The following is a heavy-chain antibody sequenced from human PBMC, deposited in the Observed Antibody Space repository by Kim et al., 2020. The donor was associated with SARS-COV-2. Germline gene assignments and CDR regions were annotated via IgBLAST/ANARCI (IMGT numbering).Heavy chain of an antibody. CDR1: GYTFTSYD. Sequence: ASVKVSCKASGYTFTSYDINWVRQATGQGVEWMGWMNPNSGNTGYAQKFQGRVTMTRNTSISTAYMELRSLGSEDTAVYYWARSQDSSSWSNHDYSGMDVWGQGTTVTVSS. V-gene: IGHV1-8*01. CDR2: MNPNSGNT. J-gene: IGHJ6*02. CDR3: ARSQDSSSWSNHDYSGMDV. D-gene: IGHD6-13*01.